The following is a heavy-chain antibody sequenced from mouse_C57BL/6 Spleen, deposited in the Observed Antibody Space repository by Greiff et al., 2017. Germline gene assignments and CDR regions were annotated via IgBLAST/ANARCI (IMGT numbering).Heavy chain of an antibody. CDR3: ARQWDDDYDGGAMDY. Sequence: QVQLQQSGPGLVAPSQRLSITCTVSGFSLTSYGVHWVRQPPGKGLEWLVVIWSDGSTTYNSALKSRLSISQDNSKSQVFLTMNSLQTDDTAMYYCARQWDDDYDGGAMDYWGQGTSVTVSS. CDR1: GFSLTSYG. J-gene: IGHJ4*01. V-gene: IGHV2-6-1*01. CDR2: IWSDGST. D-gene: IGHD2-4*01.